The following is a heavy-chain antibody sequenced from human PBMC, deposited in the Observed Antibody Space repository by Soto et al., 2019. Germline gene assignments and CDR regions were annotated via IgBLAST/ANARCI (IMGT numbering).Heavy chain of an antibody. CDR3: ARAIEQQLVTGWFDP. CDR2: INPSGGST. J-gene: IGHJ5*02. V-gene: IGHV1-46*01. D-gene: IGHD6-13*01. Sequence: ASVKVSCKASGHTFTSYYMHWVRQAPGQGLEWMGIINPSGGSTSYAQKFQGRVTMTRDTSTSTVYMELSSLRSEDTAVYYCARAIEQQLVTGWFDPWGQGTLVTVSS. CDR1: GHTFTSYY.